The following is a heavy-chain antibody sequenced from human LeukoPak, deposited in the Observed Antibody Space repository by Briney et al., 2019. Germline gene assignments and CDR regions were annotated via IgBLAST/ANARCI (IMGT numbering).Heavy chain of an antibody. CDR1: GGSFSGYY. CDR2: INHSGST. CDR3: ARVGIAVAGTNRRFGY. J-gene: IGHJ4*02. D-gene: IGHD6-19*01. Sequence: SETLSLTCAVYGGSFSGYYWSWIRQPPGKGLEWIGEINHSGSTNYNPSLKSRVTISVDTSKNQFSLKLSSVTAADTAVYYCARVGIAVAGTNRRFGYWGQGTLVTVSS. V-gene: IGHV4-34*01.